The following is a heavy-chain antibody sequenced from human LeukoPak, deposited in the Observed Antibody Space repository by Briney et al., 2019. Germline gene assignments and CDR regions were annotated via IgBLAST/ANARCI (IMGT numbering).Heavy chain of an antibody. CDR3: AREVVPAAMDAFDI. J-gene: IGHJ3*02. CDR2: ISAYNGNT. CDR1: GYTFTSYG. Sequence: ASVKVSCKASGYTFTSYGVSWVRQAPGQGLEWMGWISAYNGNTNYAQKLQGRVTMTTDTSTSTAYMELRSLRSDDTAVYYCAREVVPAAMDAFDIWGQGTMVTVSS. D-gene: IGHD2-2*01. V-gene: IGHV1-18*01.